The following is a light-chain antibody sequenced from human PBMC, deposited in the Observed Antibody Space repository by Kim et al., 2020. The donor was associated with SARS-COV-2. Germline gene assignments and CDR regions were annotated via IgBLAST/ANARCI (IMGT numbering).Light chain of an antibody. CDR3: QQYADSPPA. V-gene: IGKV3-20*01. CDR1: QTISSIH. CDR2: GIS. J-gene: IGKJ1*01. Sequence: EIVLTQSPGTLSVSPGDRATLSCRDSQTISSIHLAWYQHKPGQTPRLIIYGISNRVTGIPDRFSGSGSETDFTLTISRLEPEDSAVYYCQQYADSPPAFGQGTKVDIK.